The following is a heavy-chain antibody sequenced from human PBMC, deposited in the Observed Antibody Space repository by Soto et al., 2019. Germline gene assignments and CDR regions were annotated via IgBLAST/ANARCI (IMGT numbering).Heavy chain of an antibody. V-gene: IGHV3-30-3*01. J-gene: IGHJ4*02. CDR3: ARAPSSGWGFDC. CDR1: GFTFSAYA. Sequence: QVQLVESGGCVVQPGRSLRLSCAASGFTFSAYAMHWVRQSPGKGLEWVAVIWYDGSNKYYADSVRGRLTISRDNSKNTLYLQVNSLRAEDTAVYYCARAPSSGWGFDCWVQGTLVTVSS. CDR2: IWYDGSNK. D-gene: IGHD6-19*01.